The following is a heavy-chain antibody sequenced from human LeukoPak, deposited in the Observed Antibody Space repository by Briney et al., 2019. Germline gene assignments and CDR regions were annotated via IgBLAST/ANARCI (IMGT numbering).Heavy chain of an antibody. Sequence: SETLSLTCAVYGGSFSGYYWSWIRQPPGKGLEWIGEINHSGSTNYNPSLKSRVTISVDTSNSQFSLKMSSVTAADTAMYYCARHSYISGSQAEYWGQGTLVTVSS. J-gene: IGHJ4*02. CDR2: INHSGST. D-gene: IGHD3-10*01. V-gene: IGHV4-34*01. CDR1: GGSFSGYY. CDR3: ARHSYISGSQAEY.